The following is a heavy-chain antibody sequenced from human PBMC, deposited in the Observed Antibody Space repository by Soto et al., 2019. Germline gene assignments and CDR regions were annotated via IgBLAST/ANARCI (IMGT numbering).Heavy chain of an antibody. J-gene: IGHJ6*03. V-gene: IGHV4-34*01. CDR2: INHSGST. CDR1: GGSFSGYY. D-gene: IGHD1-1*01. CDR3: ARGSWKLGYMDV. Sequence: SETLSLTCAVYGGSFSGYYWSWIRQPPGKGLEWIGEINHSGSTNYNPSLKSRVTISVDTSKNQFSLKLSSVTAADTAVYYCARGSWKLGYMDVWGKGTTVTVSS.